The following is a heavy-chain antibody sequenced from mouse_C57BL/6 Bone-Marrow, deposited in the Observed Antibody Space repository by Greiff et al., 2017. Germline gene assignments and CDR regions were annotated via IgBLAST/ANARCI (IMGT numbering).Heavy chain of an antibody. CDR1: GYTFTDYY. CDR3: ARGGDSATIFGY. J-gene: IGHJ2*01. V-gene: IGHV1-26*01. CDR2: IYPNNGGT. Sequence: EVQLQQSGPELVQPGASVKISCKASGYTFTDYYMNWVKQSHGKSLEWIGHIYPNNGGTRYNQKFKGKATLTVDKSSSTAYMELRSRTAEDSAVYYCARGGDSATIFGYWGRGKTLTVTA.